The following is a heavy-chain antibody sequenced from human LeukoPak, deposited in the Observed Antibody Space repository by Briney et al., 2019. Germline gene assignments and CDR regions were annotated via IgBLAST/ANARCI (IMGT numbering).Heavy chain of an antibody. V-gene: IGHV3-9*01. Sequence: GGSLRLSCAASGFTFADYAMHWVRQAPGKGLEWVSGISRNSGSIGYADSVKGRFTISRNSAKNSLYLQMNSLRPEDTAVYYCAKSRIAVAGQLDYWGQGTLLTVSS. J-gene: IGHJ4*02. D-gene: IGHD6-19*01. CDR2: ISRNSGSI. CDR1: GFTFADYA. CDR3: AKSRIAVAGQLDY.